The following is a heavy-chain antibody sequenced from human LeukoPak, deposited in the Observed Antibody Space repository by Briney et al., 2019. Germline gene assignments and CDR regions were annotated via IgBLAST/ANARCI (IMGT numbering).Heavy chain of an antibody. CDR3: ARAAGKL. CDR2: ITWNSDIK. J-gene: IGHJ1*01. Sequence: GGSLRLSCAASGFSFGDYAMHWVRQAPGKGLEWVSGITWNSDIKAYADAVKGRFTVSRDNAKNSLYLQMNSLRAEDTAVYYCARAAGKLWGQGTLVTVSS. V-gene: IGHV3-9*01. CDR1: GFSFGDYA.